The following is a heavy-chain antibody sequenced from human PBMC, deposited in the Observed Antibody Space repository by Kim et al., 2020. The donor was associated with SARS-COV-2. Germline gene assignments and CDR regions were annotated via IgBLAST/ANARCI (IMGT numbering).Heavy chain of an antibody. J-gene: IGHJ5*02. CDR2: IYYSGST. CDR3: ARHSYYYGSGPLRGFDP. V-gene: IGHV4-39*01. D-gene: IGHD3-10*01. CDR1: GGSISSSSYY. Sequence: SETLSLTCTVSGGSISSSSYYWGWIRQPPGKGLEWIGSIYYSGSTYYNPSLKSRVTISVDTSKNQFSLKLSSVTAADTAVYYCARHSYYYGSGPLRGFDPWGQGTLVTVSS.